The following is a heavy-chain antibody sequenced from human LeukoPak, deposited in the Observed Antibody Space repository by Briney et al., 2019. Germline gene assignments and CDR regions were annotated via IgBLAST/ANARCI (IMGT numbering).Heavy chain of an antibody. CDR3: ARQRRVPSPYSMDV. V-gene: IGHV3-11*01. CDR2: ISSSGSTI. D-gene: IGHD3-3*01. CDR1: GFTFSDYY. J-gene: IGHJ6*02. Sequence: GGSLRLSCAASGFTFSDYYMSWIRQAPGKGLEWVSYISSSGSTIYYADSVKGRFTISRDNAKNSLYLQMNSLRAEDTAVYYCARQRRVPSPYSMDVWGQGTTVTVSS.